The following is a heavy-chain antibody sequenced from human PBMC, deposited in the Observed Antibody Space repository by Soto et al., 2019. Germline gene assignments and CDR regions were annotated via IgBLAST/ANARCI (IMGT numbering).Heavy chain of an antibody. V-gene: IGHV3-23*01. D-gene: IGHD4-17*01. CDR1: GFTFSTYA. CDR3: AKDHLGPTVTTKYFDS. J-gene: IGHJ4*02. CDR2: FSGSGYST. Sequence: GGSLRLSCAASGFTFSTYAMSWVRQAPGKGLEWVSAFSGSGYSTYYADSVKGRFTISRDKSKNTLDLQMNSLGAEDTAVYYCAKDHLGPTVTTKYFDSWGQGTLVTVSS.